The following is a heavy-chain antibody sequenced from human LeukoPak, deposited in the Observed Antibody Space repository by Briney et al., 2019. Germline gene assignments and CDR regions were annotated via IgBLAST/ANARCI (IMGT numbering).Heavy chain of an antibody. CDR2: IYYTGST. CDR1: GGSISSSSFY. V-gene: IGHV4-39*01. CDR3: ARRSGYDPLDF. Sequence: KPSETLSLTCTVSGGSISSSSFYWGWIRQPPGKGLEWIGNIYYTGSTYYNPSLKSRVTISVDTSKNHFSRRMTSVTAADTAVYYCARRSGYDPLDFWGLGTLVTVSS. D-gene: IGHD3-22*01. J-gene: IGHJ4*02.